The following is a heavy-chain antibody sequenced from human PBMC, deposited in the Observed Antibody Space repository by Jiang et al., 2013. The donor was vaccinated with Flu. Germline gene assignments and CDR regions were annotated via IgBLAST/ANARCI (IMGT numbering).Heavy chain of an antibody. D-gene: IGHD3-10*01. J-gene: IGHJ4*02. CDR2: VSFDGGV. Sequence: YVMHWVRQAPGKGLEWVALVSFDGGVNTMQTPXRAEFTISRDNSKNILYLQMNSLRTEDTAVYYCAKSATEWQQLELFDFWGQGTLVTVSS. CDR1: YV. CDR3: AKSATEWQQLELFDF. V-gene: IGHV3-30*18.